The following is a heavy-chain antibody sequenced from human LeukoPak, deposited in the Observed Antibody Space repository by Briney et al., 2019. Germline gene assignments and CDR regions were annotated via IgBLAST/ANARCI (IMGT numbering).Heavy chain of an antibody. CDR2: ISSSSSYI. V-gene: IGHV3-21*01. D-gene: IGHD5-18*01. CDR1: GFTFSSYS. J-gene: IGHJ4*02. Sequence: GGSLRLSCAASGFTFSSYSMNWVRQAPGKGLEWVSSISSSSSYIYYADSVKGRFTISRDNAKNSLYLQMNSLRAEDTAVYYCARDLGRDSYGSKYFDYWGQGTLVTVSS. CDR3: ARDLGRDSYGSKYFDY.